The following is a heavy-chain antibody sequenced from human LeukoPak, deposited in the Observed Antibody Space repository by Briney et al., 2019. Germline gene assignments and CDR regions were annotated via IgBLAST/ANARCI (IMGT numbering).Heavy chain of an antibody. V-gene: IGHV3-30*18. CDR3: AKDSAYWYFDL. Sequence: GGSLRLSCAASGFTFSTSGMHWVRQAPGKGLEWVAVISFDGSDKYYADSVKGRFTISRDNSKNTLCPQMNSLRAEDTAVYYCAKDSAYWYFDLWGRGTLVTVSS. CDR2: ISFDGSDK. CDR1: GFTFSTSG. D-gene: IGHD3-10*01. J-gene: IGHJ2*01.